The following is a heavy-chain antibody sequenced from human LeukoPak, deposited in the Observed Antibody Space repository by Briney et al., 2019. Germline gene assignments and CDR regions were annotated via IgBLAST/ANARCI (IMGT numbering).Heavy chain of an antibody. V-gene: IGHV3-23*01. CDR2: ISGSGGST. CDR3: AKAHEQYCSSASCYGVYFLH. CDR1: GFTFSSYA. D-gene: IGHD2-2*01. Sequence: GGSLRLSCAASGFTFSSYALSWVRQAPGKGLGWVSSISGSGGSTYYADSVKGRFTISRDNSKNTLYLQMNSLRAEDTAVYFCAKAHEQYCSSASCYGVYFLHWGQGTLVTVSS. J-gene: IGHJ1*01.